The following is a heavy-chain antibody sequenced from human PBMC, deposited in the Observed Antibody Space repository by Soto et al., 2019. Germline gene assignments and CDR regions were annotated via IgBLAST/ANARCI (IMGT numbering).Heavy chain of an antibody. J-gene: IGHJ3*02. V-gene: IGHV3-23*01. Sequence: GGSLILSCAASGFICSSYDMSWVRQAPGKGLEWVSTILVDGRTFYVDSVKGRFTISRDSSQNTVYLQMNSLTAGDTALYYCAKSTATGGGAFEICGQGTMVTVSS. CDR2: ILVDGRT. D-gene: IGHD2-8*02. CDR1: GFICSSYD. CDR3: AKSTATGGGAFEI.